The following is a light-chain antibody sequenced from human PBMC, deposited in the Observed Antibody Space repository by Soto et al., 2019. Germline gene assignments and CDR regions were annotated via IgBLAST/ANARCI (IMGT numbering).Light chain of an antibody. Sequence: DIQMTQSPSSLSASVGDRVTITCQASQDISNYLNWYQQKPGKAPKLLIYDASNLETGVPSRFSGSGSGTDFTFAISSLQPEDIATYYCQHYDHLPITFGQGTRLEI. J-gene: IGKJ5*01. CDR1: QDISNY. CDR3: QHYDHLPIT. V-gene: IGKV1-33*01. CDR2: DAS.